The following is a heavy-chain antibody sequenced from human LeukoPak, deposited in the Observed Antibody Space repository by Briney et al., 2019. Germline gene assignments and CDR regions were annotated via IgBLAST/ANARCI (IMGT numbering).Heavy chain of an antibody. V-gene: IGHV3-66*01. Sequence: QAGGSLRLSCAASGFTVSSNYMRWVRQAPGKGLEWVSVIYSGGSTYYADSVKGRFTISRDNSKNPLYLQMNSLRAEDTAVYYCASSGGGYVSDDYWGQGTLVTVSS. CDR2: IYSGGST. J-gene: IGHJ4*02. D-gene: IGHD5-12*01. CDR3: ASSGGGYVSDDY. CDR1: GFTVSSNY.